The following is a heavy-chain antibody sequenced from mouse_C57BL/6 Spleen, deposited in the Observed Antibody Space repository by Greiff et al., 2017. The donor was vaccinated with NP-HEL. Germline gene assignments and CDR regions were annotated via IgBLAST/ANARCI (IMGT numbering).Heavy chain of an antibody. Sequence: VQLQQSGAELVRPGTSVKVSCKASGYAFTNYLIEWVKQRPGQGLEWIGVINPGSGGTNYNEKFKGKATLTADKSSSTAYMQLSSLTSEDSAVYFCARSGIYYYGSSLDYWGQGTTLTVSS. CDR1: GYAFTNYL. D-gene: IGHD1-1*01. V-gene: IGHV1-54*01. CDR2: INPGSGGT. J-gene: IGHJ2*01. CDR3: ARSGIYYYGSSLDY.